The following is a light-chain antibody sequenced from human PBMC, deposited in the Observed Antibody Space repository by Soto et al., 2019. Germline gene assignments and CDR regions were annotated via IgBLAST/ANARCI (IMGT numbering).Light chain of an antibody. CDR3: QQSYTTPFT. V-gene: IGKV1-39*01. CDR2: AAS. Sequence: DIQMTQSPSSLSASVGDRVTLTCRASEYIITYLNWYQQKPGKAPKLLIYAASSLQSGAPSRFSGSGSGTDFTLTFSSLHPEDFAIYYCQQSYTTPFTFGPGTRVDI. J-gene: IGKJ3*01. CDR1: EYIITY.